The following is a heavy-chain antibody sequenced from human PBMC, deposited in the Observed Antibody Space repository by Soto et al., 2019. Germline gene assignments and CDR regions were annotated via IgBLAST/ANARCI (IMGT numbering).Heavy chain of an antibody. Sequence: PGGSLRLSCEGSGFTFSYYQMGWIRQAPGTGLEWISYISNSGSKIFYADSVKGRFTISRDNAKNSLYLQMNNLRAEDTAVYYCARDAVFSPSGKLDAFDLWGQGTKVTVS. V-gene: IGHV3-11*01. CDR2: ISNSGSKI. D-gene: IGHD3-10*01. J-gene: IGHJ3*01. CDR1: GFTFSYYQ. CDR3: ARDAVFSPSGKLDAFDL.